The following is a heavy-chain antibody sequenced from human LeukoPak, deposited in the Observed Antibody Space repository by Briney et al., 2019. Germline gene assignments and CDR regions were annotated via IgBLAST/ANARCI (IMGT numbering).Heavy chain of an antibody. CDR3: ARGGPSQAIVVVVAAGPYNWFDP. Sequence: TGGSLRLSCAASRFTFSSYWMNWVRQAPGKGLEWVANIKQDGSEKYYMDSVKGRFTISRDNAKNSLYLQMNSLRADDTAVYYCARGGPSQAIVVVVAAGPYNWFDPWGQGTLVTVSS. CDR1: RFTFSSYW. V-gene: IGHV3-7*01. D-gene: IGHD2-15*01. CDR2: IKQDGSEK. J-gene: IGHJ5*02.